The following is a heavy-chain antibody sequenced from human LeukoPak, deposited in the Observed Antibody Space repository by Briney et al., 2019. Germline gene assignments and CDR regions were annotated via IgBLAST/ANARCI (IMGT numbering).Heavy chain of an antibody. CDR3: ARVLRYCSGGNCYSGGLGYMDV. V-gene: IGHV3-11*01. CDR1: GFTFSDYN. D-gene: IGHD2-15*01. CDR2: ISRSGSTK. Sequence: GGSLRLSCAASGFTFSDYNMRWIRQAPGKGPEWVSSISRSGSTKYYADSVKGRFTISRDNAKNSLFLQMNSLRAEDTAVYYCARVLRYCSGGNCYSGGLGYMDVWGKGTTVTISS. J-gene: IGHJ6*03.